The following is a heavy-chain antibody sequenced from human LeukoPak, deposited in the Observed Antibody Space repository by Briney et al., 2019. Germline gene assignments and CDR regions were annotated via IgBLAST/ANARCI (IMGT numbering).Heavy chain of an antibody. CDR1: GGSISPYY. J-gene: IGHJ4*02. D-gene: IGHD1-26*01. CDR2: IYYSGST. CDR3: ARSYSGSYYNYFDY. Sequence: SETLSLTCTVSGGSISPYYWSWIRQPPGKGLEWIGYIYYSGSTNYNPSLKSRVTVSVDTSKNQFSLKLSSVTALDTAVYYCARSYSGSYYNYFDYWGQGTLVTVSS. V-gene: IGHV4-59*12.